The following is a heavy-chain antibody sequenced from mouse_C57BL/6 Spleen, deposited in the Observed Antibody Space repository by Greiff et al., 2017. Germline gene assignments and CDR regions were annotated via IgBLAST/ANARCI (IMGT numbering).Heavy chain of an antibody. CDR3: ARAELGLGWFAY. CDR2: IYPGSGST. V-gene: IGHV1-55*01. Sequence: QVQLQQPGAELVKPGASVKMSCKASGYTFTSYWITWVKQRPGQGLEWIGDIYPGSGSTNYNEKFKSKATLTVDTSSSTAYMQLSSLTSEDSAVYYCARAELGLGWFAYWGQGTLVTVSA. CDR1: GYTFTSYW. D-gene: IGHD4-1*01. J-gene: IGHJ3*01.